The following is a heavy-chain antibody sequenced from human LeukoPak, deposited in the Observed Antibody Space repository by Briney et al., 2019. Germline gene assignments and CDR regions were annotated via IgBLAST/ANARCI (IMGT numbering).Heavy chain of an antibody. D-gene: IGHD5-18*01. CDR3: ARGKYSYGHQDY. CDR1: GFTFSSYT. CDR2: ISSRSSYI. J-gene: IGHJ4*02. V-gene: IGHV3-21*01. Sequence: GGSLRLSCAASGFTFSSYTMSWVRQAPGKGLEWVSSISSRSSYIYSADSVKGRFTISRDNAKNSLYLQMNNLRAEDTAVYFCARGKYSYGHQDYWGQGTLVTVSS.